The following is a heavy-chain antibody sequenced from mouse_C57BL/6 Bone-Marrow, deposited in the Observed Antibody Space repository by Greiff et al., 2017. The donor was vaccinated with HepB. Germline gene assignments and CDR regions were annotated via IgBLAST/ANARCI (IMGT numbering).Heavy chain of an antibody. CDR3: TRTTVRGAMDY. J-gene: IGHJ4*01. Sequence: EVKVEESGEGLVKPGGSLKLSCAASGFTFSSYAMSWVRQTPEKRLEWVAYISSGGDYIYYADTVKGRFTISRDNARNTLYLQMSSLKSEDTAMYYCTRTTVRGAMDYWGQGTSVTVSS. V-gene: IGHV5-9-1*02. D-gene: IGHD1-1*01. CDR1: GFTFSSYA. CDR2: ISSGGDYI.